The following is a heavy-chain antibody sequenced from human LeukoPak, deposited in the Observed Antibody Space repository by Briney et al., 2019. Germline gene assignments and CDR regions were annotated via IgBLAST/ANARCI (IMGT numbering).Heavy chain of an antibody. Sequence: GGSLRLSCAASGFTVSSNYMSWVRQAPGKGLEWVSAISGSGGSTYYADSVKGRFTISRDNSKNTLYLQMNSLRAEDTAVYYCAKAIATVVTPGDYWGQGTLVTVSS. V-gene: IGHV3-23*01. CDR1: GFTVSSNY. J-gene: IGHJ4*02. CDR2: ISGSGGST. D-gene: IGHD4-23*01. CDR3: AKAIATVVTPGDY.